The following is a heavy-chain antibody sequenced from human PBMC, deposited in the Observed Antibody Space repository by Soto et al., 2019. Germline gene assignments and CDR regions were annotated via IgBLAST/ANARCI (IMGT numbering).Heavy chain of an antibody. J-gene: IGHJ4*02. Sequence: QVQLVESGGGAVQPGRSLRLSCAASGFTFSSYGMHWVRKARGKGLEWAAVISYDGSNKFYADSVEGRFTISRDNCKNRLYLQMDSLRAEDTAVYYCARYLFEKSASWPAYWGRGTLGTVSS. V-gene: IGHV3-30*03. CDR1: GFTFSSYG. D-gene: IGHD2-2*01. CDR3: ARYLFEKSASWPAY. CDR2: ISYDGSNK.